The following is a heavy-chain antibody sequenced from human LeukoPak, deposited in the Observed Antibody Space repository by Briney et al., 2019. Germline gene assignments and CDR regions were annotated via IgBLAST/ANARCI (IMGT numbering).Heavy chain of an antibody. J-gene: IGHJ6*02. CDR1: GGSITTYY. CDR3: ARDRWLPHGYYYYGMDV. V-gene: IGHV4-59*12. D-gene: IGHD4-23*01. Sequence: SETLSLTCTLSGGSITTYYWSWIRQPPGKGLEWIGYMYYTGSTNYNPSLKSRVTISVDTSKNQFSLKVSSVTAADTAVYYCARDRWLPHGYYYYGMDVWGQGTTVTVSS. CDR2: MYYTGST.